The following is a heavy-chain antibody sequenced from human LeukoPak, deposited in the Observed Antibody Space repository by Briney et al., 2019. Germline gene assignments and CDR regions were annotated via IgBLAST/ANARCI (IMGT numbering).Heavy chain of an antibody. J-gene: IGHJ4*02. CDR1: GYTFTSYY. Sequence: GASVKVSCKASGYTFTSYYMHWVRQAPGQGLEWMGIINPSGGSTSYAQKFQGRVTMTRDTSTSTVYMELSSLRSEDTAVYYCAREAVWWLPFASRLDYWGQGTLVTVSS. CDR3: AREAVWWLPFASRLDY. D-gene: IGHD5-12*01. CDR2: INPSGGST. V-gene: IGHV1-46*01.